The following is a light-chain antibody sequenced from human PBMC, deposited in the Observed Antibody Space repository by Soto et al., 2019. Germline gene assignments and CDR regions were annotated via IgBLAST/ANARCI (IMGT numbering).Light chain of an antibody. V-gene: IGKV3-20*01. CDR3: QQYADSPLT. J-gene: IGKJ4*01. CDR1: EPIRNTY. CDR2: GAS. Sequence: EIVLTQSPDTLSLSPGERATLSCRTSEPIRNTYVAWYQQQPGQAPRLLIYGASSRAIGIPDRFSGSGSGTDFTLTSSQLDPEYFALYYCQQYADSPLTFGGGTKVDIK.